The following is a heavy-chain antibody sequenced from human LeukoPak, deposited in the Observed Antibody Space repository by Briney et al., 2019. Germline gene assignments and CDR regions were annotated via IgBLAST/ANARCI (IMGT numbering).Heavy chain of an antibody. Sequence: SETLSLTCTAAGGSISSYYWSWLRQPAGKVLQWIARIYTSGGTNYNPSLKSRVTISVDTSRNQFSLKLSSFPAAATAVSYLARDAWIQLWLGAFDTWGQGTMVTVSS. CDR1: GGSISSYY. V-gene: IGHV4-4*07. D-gene: IGHD5-18*01. CDR2: IYTSGGT. J-gene: IGHJ3*02. CDR3: ARDAWIQLWLGAFDT.